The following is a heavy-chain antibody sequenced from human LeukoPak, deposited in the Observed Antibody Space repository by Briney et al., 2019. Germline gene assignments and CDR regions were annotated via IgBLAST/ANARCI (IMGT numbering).Heavy chain of an antibody. CDR3: AKARGYLVDTGTVDY. CDR2: IWYDGSNK. J-gene: IGHJ4*02. CDR1: GFTFSSYG. V-gene: IGHV3-33*06. D-gene: IGHD5-18*01. Sequence: PGRSLRLSCAASGFTFSSYGMHWVRQAPGKGLEWVAVIWYDGSNKYYADSVKGRFTISRDNSKNTVYLQLGSLRADDTAVYYCAKARGYLVDTGTVDYWGQGTMVTVSS.